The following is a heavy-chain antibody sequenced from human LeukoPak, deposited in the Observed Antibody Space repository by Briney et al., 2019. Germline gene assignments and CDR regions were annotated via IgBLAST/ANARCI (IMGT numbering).Heavy chain of an antibody. Sequence: PETLSLTCTVSGGSMSSYYCSWVRQPPGKGLEWFGSIYYSGSTTYHPSLKSRVTISVDTSKNQFSLKLSSVTAADTAVYYCASGHSGYELDYYYYYMDVWGKGTTVTVSS. V-gene: IGHV4-59*01. CDR2: IYYSGST. J-gene: IGHJ6*03. CDR3: ASGHSGYELDYYYYYMDV. CDR1: GGSMSSYY. D-gene: IGHD5-12*01.